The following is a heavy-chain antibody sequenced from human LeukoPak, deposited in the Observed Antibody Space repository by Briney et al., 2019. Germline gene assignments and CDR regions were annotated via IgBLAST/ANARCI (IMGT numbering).Heavy chain of an antibody. Sequence: GASVKVSCKASGGTFSSYAISWVRQAPGQGLEWMGRIIPIFGTANYAQKFQGRVTITTDESTSTAYMELSSLRSEDTAVCYCAKSPVPRWFGELLAPDYWGQGTLVTVSS. V-gene: IGHV1-69*05. D-gene: IGHD3-10*01. CDR2: IIPIFGTA. J-gene: IGHJ4*02. CDR1: GGTFSSYA. CDR3: AKSPVPRWFGELLAPDY.